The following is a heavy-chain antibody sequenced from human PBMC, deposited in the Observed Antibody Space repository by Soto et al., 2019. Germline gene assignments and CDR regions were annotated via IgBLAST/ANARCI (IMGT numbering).Heavy chain of an antibody. J-gene: IGHJ5*02. Sequence: HVQLQESGPGLVKPSETRSRTCTVSGVARSSYYWSWIRQPPGKGLEWIAHSYYSGSTDYNPSLKSRVTISVDTSKNQCSLKLNSVTAADAAVYYCARYGSASNRGWFAPWGQGTLVTVSS. V-gene: IGHV4-59*01. CDR2: SYYSGST. D-gene: IGHD3-10*01. CDR1: GVARSSYY. CDR3: ARYGSASNRGWFAP.